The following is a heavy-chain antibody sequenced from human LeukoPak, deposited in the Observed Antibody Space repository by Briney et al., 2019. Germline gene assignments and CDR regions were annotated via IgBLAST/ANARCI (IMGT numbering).Heavy chain of an antibody. CDR2: ISYDGSKL. V-gene: IGHV3-30*18. J-gene: IGHJ3*01. CDR3: VKDQWGLFGAFEV. CDR1: GFTLSNRA. Sequence: GGSLRLSCAASGFTLSNRAMHWVRQAPGKGLDWVAVISYDGSKLYYADSVQGRFTISRDISKNTLYLQMNSLRPEDTAVYYCVKDQWGLFGAFEVWGQGTFVTVSS. D-gene: IGHD1-26*01.